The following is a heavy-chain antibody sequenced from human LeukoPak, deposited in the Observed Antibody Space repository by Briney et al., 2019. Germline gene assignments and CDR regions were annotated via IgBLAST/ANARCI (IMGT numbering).Heavy chain of an antibody. CDR1: GFIVSSNY. CDR2: IRGSGEST. V-gene: IGHV3-23*01. Sequence: PGGSLRLSCAASGFIVSSNYMSWVRQAPGKGLEWVSTIRGSGESTHYADSVQGRFTISRDNSLYTVYLQMDSLRGDDTAVYYCAKDRISYTTSPGELSHWGQGTLVIVSS. CDR3: AKDRISYTTSPGELSH. D-gene: IGHD3-10*01. J-gene: IGHJ4*02.